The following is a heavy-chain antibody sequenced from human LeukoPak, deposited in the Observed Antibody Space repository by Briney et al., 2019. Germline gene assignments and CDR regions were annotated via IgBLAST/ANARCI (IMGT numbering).Heavy chain of an antibody. CDR2: IKKDGSEK. Sequence: HAGRSLRLSCAASGFTFSSYWMSWVRQAPRGWLEWVANIKKDGSEKKYVDSVKGRFTISRDNVDNTLYLQMSSLRAKDTAVYYCGRDDWGPADYWGQGTLVTVSS. V-gene: IGHV3-7*01. D-gene: IGHD3-9*01. CDR1: GFTFSSYW. CDR3: GRDDWGPADY. J-gene: IGHJ4*02.